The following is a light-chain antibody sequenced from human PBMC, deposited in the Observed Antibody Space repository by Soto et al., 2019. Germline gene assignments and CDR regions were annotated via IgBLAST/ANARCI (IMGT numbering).Light chain of an antibody. CDR3: SSYTSSNTYV. V-gene: IGLV2-14*01. CDR2: EVS. J-gene: IGLJ1*01. Sequence: QSALTQPASVSGSPGQSITISCTGTSSDVGAYNYVSWYQQHPGKAPKLMIYEVSNRPSGVSNRFSGSKSGNTASLTISGLQAEDEADYYCSSYTSSNTYVFGTGTKLT. CDR1: SSDVGAYNY.